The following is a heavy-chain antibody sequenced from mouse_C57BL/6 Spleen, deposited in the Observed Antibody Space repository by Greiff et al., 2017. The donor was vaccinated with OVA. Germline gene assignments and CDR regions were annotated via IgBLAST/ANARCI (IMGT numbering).Heavy chain of an antibody. D-gene: IGHD4-1*01. CDR1: GYTFTSYW. V-gene: IGHV1-69*01. CDR2: IDPSDSYT. Sequence: QVQLQQPGAELVMPGASVKLSCKASGYTFTSYWMHWVKQRPGQGLEWIGEIDPSDSYTNYNQKFKGKSTLTVDKSSSTAYMQLSSLTSEDSAVYYCARSWDERAYWGQGTLVTVSA. J-gene: IGHJ3*01. CDR3: ARSWDERAY.